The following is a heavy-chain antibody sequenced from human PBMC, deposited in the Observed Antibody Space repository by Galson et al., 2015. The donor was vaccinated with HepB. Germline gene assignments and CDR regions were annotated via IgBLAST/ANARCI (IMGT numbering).Heavy chain of an antibody. Sequence: SVKVSCKASGYTFTSYYMHWVRQAPGQGLEWMGMFNPSDGSTNYAQKFQGRVTMTSVTSTGTVFMEVSSLRSEDTAMYYCARGNSWDAFDIWGQGTMVTVSS. CDR3: ARGNSWDAFDI. CDR2: FNPSDGST. CDR1: GYTFTSYY. V-gene: IGHV1-46*01. J-gene: IGHJ3*02. D-gene: IGHD6-13*01.